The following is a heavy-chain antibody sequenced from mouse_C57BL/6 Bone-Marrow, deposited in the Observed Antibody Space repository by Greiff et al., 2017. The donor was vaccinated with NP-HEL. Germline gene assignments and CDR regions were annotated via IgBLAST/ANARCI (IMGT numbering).Heavy chain of an antibody. V-gene: IGHV14-3*01. Sequence: EVQLQQSVAELVRPGASVKLSCTASGFNIKNTYMHWVKQRPEQGLEWIGRIDPANGNTKYAPKFQGKATINADTSSNTAYLQLSSLTSEDTAIYYCARDSLYYYGSSYFDYWGQGTTLTVSS. CDR1: GFNIKNTY. D-gene: IGHD1-1*01. CDR2: IDPANGNT. CDR3: ARDSLYYYGSSYFDY. J-gene: IGHJ2*01.